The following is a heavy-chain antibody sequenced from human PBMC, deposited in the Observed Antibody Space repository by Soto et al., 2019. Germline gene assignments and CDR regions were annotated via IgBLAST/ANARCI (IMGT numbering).Heavy chain of an antibody. D-gene: IGHD3-10*02. Sequence: ASVKVSCKTSGYTFSSYGISWMRQAPGQGLEWMGWISGYNGSTNYAQNFQDRVIMTTDTSTNTAYMELRSLRDEDTAVYFCVRDRDLYRDMFHADLWSQGTLVTVSS. J-gene: IGHJ4*01. V-gene: IGHV1-18*01. CDR2: ISGYNGST. CDR3: VRDRDLYRDMFHADL. CDR1: GYTFSSYG.